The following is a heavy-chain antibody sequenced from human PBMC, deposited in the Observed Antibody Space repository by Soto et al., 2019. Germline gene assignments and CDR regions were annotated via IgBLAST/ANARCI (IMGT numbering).Heavy chain of an antibody. CDR1: GFTVSSNY. CDR3: ARGYPIAPGAFDI. V-gene: IGHV3-53*04. D-gene: IGHD6-13*01. CDR2: IYSGGST. J-gene: IGHJ3*02. Sequence: GGSLRLSCAASGFTVSSNYMSWVRQAPGKGLEWVSVIYSGGSTYYADSVKGRFTISRHNSKNTLYLQMNSLRAEDTAVYYCARGYPIAPGAFDIWGQGTMVTVSS.